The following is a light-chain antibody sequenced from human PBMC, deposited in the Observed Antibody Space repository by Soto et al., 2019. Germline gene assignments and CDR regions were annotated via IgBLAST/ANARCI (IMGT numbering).Light chain of an antibody. CDR2: EVS. J-gene: IGLJ1*01. V-gene: IGLV2-8*01. CDR3: SSYAGSNNRGV. Sequence: QSVLTQPPSASGSPGQSVTISCTGTSTDVGGYNYISWYQHHPGKGPKLIIYEVSERPSGVPDRFSGSKSGNTASLTVSGLQAEDEADYYCSSYAGSNNRGVFGSGPKVNVL. CDR1: STDVGGYNY.